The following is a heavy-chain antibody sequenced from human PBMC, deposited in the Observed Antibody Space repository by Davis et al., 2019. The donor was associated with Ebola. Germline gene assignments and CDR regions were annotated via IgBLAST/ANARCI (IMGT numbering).Heavy chain of an antibody. Sequence: AASVKVSCKASGGTFSSYAISWVRQAPGQGLEWMGWISAYNGNTNYAQKLQGRVTMTTDTSTSTAYMELRSLRSDDTAVYYCARVLIAAAGTGWFDPWGQGTLVTVSS. V-gene: IGHV1-18*01. J-gene: IGHJ5*02. D-gene: IGHD6-13*01. CDR1: GGTFSSYA. CDR3: ARVLIAAAGTGWFDP. CDR2: ISAYNGNT.